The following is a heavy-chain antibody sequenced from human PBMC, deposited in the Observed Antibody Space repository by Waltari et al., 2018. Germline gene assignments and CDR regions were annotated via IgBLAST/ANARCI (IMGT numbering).Heavy chain of an antibody. CDR3: ARPVGNET. CDR1: SFNVSSYY. Sequence: EVQLVESGGHLIQPGGSLRLSCAASSFNVSSYYMNWVRQAPGKGLEWVAIMYSGGSTYYADSVKGRFTISRDNSKNTVFLQMNSLRVDDTAVYYCARPVGNETWGQGTLVTVSS. J-gene: IGHJ5*02. D-gene: IGHD1-26*01. V-gene: IGHV3-53*01. CDR2: MYSGGST.